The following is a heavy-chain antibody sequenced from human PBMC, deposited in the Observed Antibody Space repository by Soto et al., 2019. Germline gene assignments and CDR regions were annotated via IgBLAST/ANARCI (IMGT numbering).Heavy chain of an antibody. CDR3: ARGASQEWELDYFDY. CDR2: IGTAGDT. Sequence: AIGTAGDTYYPGSVKGRFTISRENAKNSLYLQMNSLRAGDTAVYYCARGASQEWELDYFDYWGQGTLVTVSS. J-gene: IGHJ4*02. D-gene: IGHD1-26*01. V-gene: IGHV3-13*01.